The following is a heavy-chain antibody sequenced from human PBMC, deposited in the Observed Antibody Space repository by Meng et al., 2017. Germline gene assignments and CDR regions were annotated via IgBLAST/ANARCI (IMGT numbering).Heavy chain of an antibody. CDR1: GFTFSSYW. J-gene: IGHJ6*02. D-gene: IGHD2-15*01. V-gene: IGHV3-74*01. Sequence: GESLKISCAASGFTFSSYWLHWVRQAPGKGLVWVSRINSDGSSTSYADSVKGRFTISRDNAKNTLYLQMNSLRSEDTAVYYCARGGTGEPDKAPDIVVVVAATDANNYYYYGMDVWGQGTTVTVSS. CDR3: ARGGTGEPDKAPDIVVVVAATDANNYYYYGMDV. CDR2: INSDGSST.